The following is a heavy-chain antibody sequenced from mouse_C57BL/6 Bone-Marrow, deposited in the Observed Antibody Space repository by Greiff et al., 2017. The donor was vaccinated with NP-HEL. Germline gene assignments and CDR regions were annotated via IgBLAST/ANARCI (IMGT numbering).Heavy chain of an antibody. J-gene: IGHJ2*01. CDR3: TGWLPFDY. CDR2: IYPGNSDT. Sequence: VQLQQSGTVLARPGASVKMSCKTSGYTFTSYWMHWVKQRPGQGLEWIGAIYPGNSDTSYNQKFKGKAKLTAVTSASTAYMELSSLTNEDSAVYYCTGWLPFDYWGQGTTLTVSS. V-gene: IGHV1-5*01. CDR1: GYTFTSYW. D-gene: IGHD2-3*01.